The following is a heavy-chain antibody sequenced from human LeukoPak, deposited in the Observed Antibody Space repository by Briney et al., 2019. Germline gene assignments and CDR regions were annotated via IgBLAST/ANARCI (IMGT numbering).Heavy chain of an antibody. J-gene: IGHJ4*01. CDR1: GSSFTSYW. CDR2: IYTGDSDT. Sequence: GAALKISCKGAGSSFTSYWIGWGRQLPGKGLEWMGIIYTGDSDTRYSPSFQGQVTISADKSISTSSLQCSILKAADTPLYCSATRAAAGGDIDGWGQGTLVSVS. D-gene: IGHD6-13*01. V-gene: IGHV5-51*01. CDR3: ATRAAAGGDIDG.